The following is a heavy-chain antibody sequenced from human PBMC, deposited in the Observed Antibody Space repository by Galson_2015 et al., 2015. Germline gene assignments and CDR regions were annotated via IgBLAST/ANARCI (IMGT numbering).Heavy chain of an antibody. CDR3: ARKGGLEY. J-gene: IGHJ4*02. D-gene: IGHD3-16*01. Sequence: SVKVSCKASGYTFTNNNIHWVRQAPGQGLEWMGIIIPSDGSTTYAQTFQGRLTMTRDTSTSTIYMELSSLSSEDTAVYYCARKGGLEYWGQGTLVTVSS. CDR2: IIPSDGST. CDR1: GYTFTNNN. V-gene: IGHV1-46*01.